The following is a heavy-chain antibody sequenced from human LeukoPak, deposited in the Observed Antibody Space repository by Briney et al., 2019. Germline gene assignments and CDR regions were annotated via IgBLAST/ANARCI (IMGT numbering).Heavy chain of an antibody. CDR3: ALTGIAAAGTVDY. D-gene: IGHD6-13*01. CDR1: GFTFSSYA. CDR2: ISGSGGST. J-gene: IGHJ4*02. Sequence: GGSLRLSCAASGFTFSSYAMGWARQAPGKGLEWVSAISGSGGSTYYADSVKGRFTISRDNSKNTLYLQMNSLRAEDTAVYYCALTGIAAAGTVDYWGQGTLVTVSS. V-gene: IGHV3-23*01.